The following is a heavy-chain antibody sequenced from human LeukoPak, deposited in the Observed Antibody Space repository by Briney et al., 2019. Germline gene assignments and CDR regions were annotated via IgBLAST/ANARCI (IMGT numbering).Heavy chain of an antibody. CDR2: IYTSGST. CDR3: ARGGIVVVPAGSGWFDP. V-gene: IGHV4-4*07. Sequence: SETLSLTCTVSGGSISSYYWSWIRQPAGKGLEWIGRIYTSGSTNYNPSLKSRVTMSVDTSKNQFSLKLSSVTAADTAVYYCARGGIVVVPAGSGWFDPWGQGTLVTVSS. CDR1: GGSISSYY. J-gene: IGHJ5*02. D-gene: IGHD2-2*01.